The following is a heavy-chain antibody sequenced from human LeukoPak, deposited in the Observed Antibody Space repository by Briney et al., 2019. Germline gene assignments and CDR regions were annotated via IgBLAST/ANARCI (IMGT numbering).Heavy chain of an antibody. Sequence: SGGSLRLSCAASGFTVSRNYMSWVRQAPGKGLEWVSVIYSGGNTYYADSVKGRFTISRDNSKNTLYLQMNSLTAEDTAVYYWANLPRGDYWGLGTLVTVSS. D-gene: IGHD3-10*01. CDR2: IYSGGNT. CDR3: ANLPRGDY. J-gene: IGHJ4*01. V-gene: IGHV3-53*01. CDR1: GFTVSRNY.